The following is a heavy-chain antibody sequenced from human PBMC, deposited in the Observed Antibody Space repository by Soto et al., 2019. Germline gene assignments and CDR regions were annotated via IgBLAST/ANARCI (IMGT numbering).Heavy chain of an antibody. CDR3: AGPPGIVGATRGGHFDY. J-gene: IGHJ4*02. CDR1: GGSISSSSYY. CDR2: IYYSGST. V-gene: IGHV4-39*01. D-gene: IGHD1-26*01. Sequence: SETLSLTCTVSGGSISSSSYYWGWIRQPPGKGLEWIGSIYYSGSTYYNPSLKSRVTISVDTSKNQFSLKLSSVTAADTAVYYCAGPPGIVGATRGGHFDYWGQGTLVTVSS.